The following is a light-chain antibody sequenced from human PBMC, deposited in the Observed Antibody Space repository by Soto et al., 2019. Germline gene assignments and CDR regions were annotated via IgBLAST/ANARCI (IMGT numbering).Light chain of an antibody. J-gene: IGLJ1*01. V-gene: IGLV1-40*01. CDR1: SSNIGAGYD. CDR2: GNI. CDR3: QSYDSTLSARYV. Sequence: QSVLTQPPSVSGAPGRRVTISCTGSSSNIGAGYDVHWYQQRPGTAPKLLIFGNINRPSGVPDRFSGSKSGTSASLAITGLQAEDEGDYYCQSYDSTLSARYVFGTGTKLTVL.